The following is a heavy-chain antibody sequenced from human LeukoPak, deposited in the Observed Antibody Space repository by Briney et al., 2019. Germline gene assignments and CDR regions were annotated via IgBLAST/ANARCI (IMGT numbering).Heavy chain of an antibody. CDR1: GGTFSSYA. CDR2: IIPILGIA. Sequence: SVKVSCKASGGTFSSYAISWVRQAPGQGLEWMGRIIPILGIANYAQKFQGRVTITADKSTSTAYMELSSLRSEDTAVYYCARVSWLSQNLDYWGQGTLVTVSS. CDR3: ARVSWLSQNLDY. D-gene: IGHD3-22*01. V-gene: IGHV1-69*04. J-gene: IGHJ4*02.